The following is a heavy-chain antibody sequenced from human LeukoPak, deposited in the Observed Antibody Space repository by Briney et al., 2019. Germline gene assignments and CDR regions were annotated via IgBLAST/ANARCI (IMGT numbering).Heavy chain of an antibody. V-gene: IGHV1-69*05. Sequence: SVKVPCKASGGTFSSYAISWVRQAPGQGLEWMGGIIPIFGTANYAQKFQGRVTITTDESTSTAYMELSSLRPEDTAVYYCAREPDSTGDYWGQGTLVTVSS. CDR1: GGTFSSYA. CDR2: IIPIFGTA. D-gene: IGHD2-15*01. J-gene: IGHJ4*02. CDR3: AREPDSTGDY.